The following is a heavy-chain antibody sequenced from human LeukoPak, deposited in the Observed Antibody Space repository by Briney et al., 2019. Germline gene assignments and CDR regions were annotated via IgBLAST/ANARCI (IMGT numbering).Heavy chain of an antibody. D-gene: IGHD2-2*01. CDR1: GGSLSRQY. J-gene: IGHJ4*02. Sequence: SETLSLTCTVSGGSLSRQYWSWIRQPPGKTLEWIGYSHYSGTTNYNPSLTSRVTISVDTSKNQFSLKLNSVTAADTAVYYCGRERYGVVDYWGQGILVTVSS. CDR3: GRERYGVVDY. CDR2: SHYSGTT. V-gene: IGHV4-59*11.